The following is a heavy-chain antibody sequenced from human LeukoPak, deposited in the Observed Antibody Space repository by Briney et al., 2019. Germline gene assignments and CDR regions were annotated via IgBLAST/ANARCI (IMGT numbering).Heavy chain of an antibody. J-gene: IGHJ4*02. CDR2: IKQDGSEK. D-gene: IGHD2-2*01. CDR1: GFTFSSYW. CDR3: ARVLGYCSSTSCYPLGY. V-gene: IGHV3-7*01. Sequence: TGGSLRLSCAASGFTFSSYWMTWVRRAPGKGLEWVANIKQDGSEKYYVDSVKGRFTISRDNANKSLYLQMNSLRAEDTAVYYCARVLGYCSSTSCYPLGYWGQGALVTVSS.